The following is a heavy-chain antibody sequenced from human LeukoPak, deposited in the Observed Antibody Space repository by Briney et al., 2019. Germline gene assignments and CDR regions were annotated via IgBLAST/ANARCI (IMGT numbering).Heavy chain of an antibody. J-gene: IGHJ4*02. V-gene: IGHV3-23*01. CDR3: AKMTVAGTFFDY. D-gene: IGHD6-19*01. Sequence: PGGSLRLSCAASGFTVSSNYMSWVRQAPGKGLEWVSAISGSGGSTYYADSVKGRFTISRDNSKNTLYLQMNSLRAEDTAVYYCAKMTVAGTFFDYWGQGTLVTVSS. CDR2: ISGSGGST. CDR1: GFTVSSNY.